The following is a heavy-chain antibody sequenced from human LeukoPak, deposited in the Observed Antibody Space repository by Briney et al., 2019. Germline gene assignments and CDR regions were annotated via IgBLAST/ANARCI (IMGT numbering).Heavy chain of an antibody. J-gene: IGHJ3*02. V-gene: IGHV4-59*01. CDR2: IYYSGST. D-gene: IGHD3-3*01. Sequence: PSETLSLTCTVSGGSISSYYWSWIRQPPGKGLEWIGYIYYSGSTNYNPSLKSRVTISVDTSKNQFSLKLSSVTAADTAVYYCARARMYYDFWSGQNDAFDIWGQGTMVTVSS. CDR1: GGSISSYY. CDR3: ARARMYYDFWSGQNDAFDI.